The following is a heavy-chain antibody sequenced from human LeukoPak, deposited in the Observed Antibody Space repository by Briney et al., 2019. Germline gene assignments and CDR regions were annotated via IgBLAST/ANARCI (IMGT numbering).Heavy chain of an antibody. V-gene: IGHV3-23*01. CDR3: ARHDSFMPY. J-gene: IGHJ4*02. Sequence: GGSLRLSCAASGFTFNNYAMSWVRQAPGKGLEWVSGISDSGRATYNTDSVRGRCTISRDNPKNTVYLQMSNLRAEDTAVYFCARHDSFMPYWGQGSLVTVSS. D-gene: IGHD2-2*01. CDR1: GFTFNNYA. CDR2: ISDSGRAT.